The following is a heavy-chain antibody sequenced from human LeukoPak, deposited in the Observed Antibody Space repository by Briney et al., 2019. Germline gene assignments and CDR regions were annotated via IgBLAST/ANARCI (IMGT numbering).Heavy chain of an antibody. CDR1: GYTFTSYD. J-gene: IGHJ4*02. D-gene: IGHD3-22*01. CDR2: MNPNSGNT. Sequence: GASVKVSCKASGYTFTSYDINWVRQATGQGLEWMGWMNPNSGNTGYAQKFQGRVTMTRNTSISTAYMELSSLRSEDTAVYYCARHRSRDYYDSSGLGYWGQGTLVTVSS. V-gene: IGHV1-8*01. CDR3: ARHRSRDYYDSSGLGY.